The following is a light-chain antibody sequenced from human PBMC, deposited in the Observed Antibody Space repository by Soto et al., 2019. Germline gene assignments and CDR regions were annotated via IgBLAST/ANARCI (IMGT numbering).Light chain of an antibody. CDR1: QSVGSN. J-gene: IGKJ2*01. V-gene: IGKV3-15*01. CDR2: GAS. Sequence: ETVITQSPATLSVSPGEGATLSCRASQSVGSNLAWYQQRPGQAPRLLIYGASTRATGIPARFSGSGSGTEFTLTISGLQSEYFAVYYCQQYNNWPPHTFGQGTKLEIK. CDR3: QQYNNWPPHT.